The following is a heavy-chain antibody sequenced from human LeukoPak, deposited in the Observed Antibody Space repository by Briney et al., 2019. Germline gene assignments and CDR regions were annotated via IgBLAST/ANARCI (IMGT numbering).Heavy chain of an antibody. J-gene: IGHJ5*01. Sequence: GGSLRLSCAASGFTFSSYVMHWVRQAPGKGLEWVSSISSSSSYIYYADSVKGRFTISRDNAKNSLYLQMSSLRAEDTAVYYCARGGSGWYHWFDSWGQGTLVTVSS. CDR2: ISSSSSYI. CDR3: ARGGSGWYHWFDS. CDR1: GFTFSSYV. D-gene: IGHD6-19*01. V-gene: IGHV3-21*01.